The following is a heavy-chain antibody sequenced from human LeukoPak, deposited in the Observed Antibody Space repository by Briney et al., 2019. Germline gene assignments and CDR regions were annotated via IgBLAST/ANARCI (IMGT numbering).Heavy chain of an antibody. D-gene: IGHD4-17*01. CDR2: IYYSGST. CDR1: GGSISSSSYY. CDR3: ARRDIWPTTVTTEDY. J-gene: IGHJ4*02. V-gene: IGHV4-39*07. Sequence: SETLSLTCTVSGGSISSSSYYWGWIRQPPGKGLEWIGGIYYSGSTYYNPSLKSRVTISVDTSKNQFSLKLSSVTAADTAVYYCARRDIWPTTVTTEDYWGQGTLVTVSS.